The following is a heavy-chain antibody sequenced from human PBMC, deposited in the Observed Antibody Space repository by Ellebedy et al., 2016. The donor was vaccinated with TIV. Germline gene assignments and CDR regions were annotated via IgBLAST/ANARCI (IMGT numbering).Heavy chain of an antibody. CDR1: GDTFSTYA. CDR2: IIPVFDTG. D-gene: IGHD6-13*01. J-gene: IGHJ1*01. Sequence: AASVKVSCKASGDTFSTYAISWVRQAPGQGLEWMGGIIPVFDTGNYAQKFQGRVTITADESTSTVYMELSSLRSEDTAVYYCARESTYSSSWKDTEYIQDWGQGTLVTVSS. V-gene: IGHV1-69*13. CDR3: ARESTYSSSWKDTEYIQD.